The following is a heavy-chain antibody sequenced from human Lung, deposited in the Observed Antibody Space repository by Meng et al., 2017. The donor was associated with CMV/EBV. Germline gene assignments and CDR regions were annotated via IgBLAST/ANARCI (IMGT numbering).Heavy chain of an antibody. CDR2: ISPYNGDT. J-gene: IGHJ4*02. V-gene: IGHV1-2*04. Sequence: QVQLAQSGAEVKEPGASVKLSCKTSGYTFIDYHIHWVRQAPGQGLEWMGWISPYNGDTIYARDFQRWVTMTRDTSNRTLYMEVSRLRFDDTAVYYCARAIVKNGKRQFDYWGQGTLVTVSS. D-gene: IGHD1-1*01. CDR1: GYTFIDYH. CDR3: ARAIVKNGKRQFDY.